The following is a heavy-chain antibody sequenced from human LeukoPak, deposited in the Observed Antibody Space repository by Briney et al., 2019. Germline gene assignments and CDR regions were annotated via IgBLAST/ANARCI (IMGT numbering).Heavy chain of an antibody. CDR2: ISDSGNT. CDR1: GGSISSYS. V-gene: IGHV4-39*01. CDR3: ARQGDGGRAYDH. J-gene: IGHJ4*02. Sequence: PSETLSLTCTVSGGSISSYSWGWIRQPPGKGLEWIGTISDSGNTYYNPSLRSRVTISEDTSKNQFSLKLTSVTAADTAVYYCARQGDGGRAYDHWGQGILVTVSS. D-gene: IGHD4-23*01.